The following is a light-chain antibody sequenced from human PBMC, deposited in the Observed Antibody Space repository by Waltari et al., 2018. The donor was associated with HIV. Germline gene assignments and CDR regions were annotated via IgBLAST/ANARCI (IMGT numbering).Light chain of an antibody. J-gene: IGLJ2*01. CDR1: TGPVTTDHY. CDR3: SLFYNTARV. Sequence: QAVVTQEPSLTVSPGGTVTLTCASSTGPVTTDHYPYWFQQMPGQAPTTLIFDSYSRHSWPPARFSGSLLGGKAALTLSGAQPEDEADYYCSLFYNTARVFGGGTRLTVL. CDR2: DSY. V-gene: IGLV7-46*01.